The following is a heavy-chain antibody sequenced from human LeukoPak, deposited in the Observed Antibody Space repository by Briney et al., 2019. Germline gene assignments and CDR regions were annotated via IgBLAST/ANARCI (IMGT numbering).Heavy chain of an antibody. CDR3: ARGWKEQRYFDWLLSPSWFDP. D-gene: IGHD3-9*01. V-gene: IGHV4-34*01. CDR2: INHSGST. J-gene: IGHJ5*02. CDR1: GGSFSGYY. Sequence: PSETLSLTCAVYGGSFSGYYWGWIRQPPGKGLEWIGEINHSGSTNYNPSLKSRVTISVDTSKNQFSLKLSSVTAADTAVYYCARGWKEQRYFDWLLSPSWFDPWGQGTLVTVSS.